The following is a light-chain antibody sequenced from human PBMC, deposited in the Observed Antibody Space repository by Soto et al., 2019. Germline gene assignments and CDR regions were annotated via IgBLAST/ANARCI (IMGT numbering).Light chain of an antibody. CDR1: SSDVGGYNY. CDR3: SSYTSGSTLKV. Sequence: QSALTQPASVSGSPGQSITISCTGTSSDVGGYNYVSWYQQHPGKAPKLMIYDVSNRPSGVSNRFSGSKSGNTASLTISGLQAEDEADYYCSSYTSGSTLKVFGGGTKRTVL. CDR2: DVS. V-gene: IGLV2-14*01. J-gene: IGLJ2*01.